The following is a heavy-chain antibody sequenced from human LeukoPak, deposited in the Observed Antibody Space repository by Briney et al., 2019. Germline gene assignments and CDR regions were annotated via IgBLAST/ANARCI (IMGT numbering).Heavy chain of an antibody. J-gene: IGHJ6*03. D-gene: IGHD4-23*01. V-gene: IGHV4-39*01. CDR1: GDSISSSSYY. CDR2: INYSGRT. CDR3: ARLHYGGNYGYYYYYMDV. Sequence: SETLSLTCSVSGDSISSSSYYWGWIRQPPGRGLEWIGNINYSGRTYYSTSLKSRVTISVDTSKNQFSLRLSSVTAADTAVYYCARLHYGGNYGYYYYYMDVWGKGTTVTISS.